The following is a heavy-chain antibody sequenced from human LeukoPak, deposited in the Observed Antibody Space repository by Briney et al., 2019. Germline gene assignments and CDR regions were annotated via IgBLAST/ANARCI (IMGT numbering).Heavy chain of an antibody. J-gene: IGHJ4*02. Sequence: GGSLRLSCAASGFTFSSYAMHWVRQAPGKGLEWVAVISYDGSNKYYADSVKGRFTISRDNSKNTLYLQMNSLRAEDTAVYYCARGLSGWVEEFVDYWGQGTLVTVSS. CDR1: GFTFSSYA. V-gene: IGHV3-30-3*01. CDR3: ARGLSGWVEEFVDY. D-gene: IGHD6-19*01. CDR2: ISYDGSNK.